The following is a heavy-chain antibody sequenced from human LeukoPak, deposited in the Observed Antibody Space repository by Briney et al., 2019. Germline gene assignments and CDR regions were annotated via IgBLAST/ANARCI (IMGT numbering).Heavy chain of an antibody. J-gene: IGHJ6*02. D-gene: IGHD6-19*01. CDR1: GDSMSSSSYY. CDR3: ARDPKGYSSGWAFYFVGMDV. V-gene: IGHV4-39*07. CDR2: ISYSGNS. Sequence: PSETLSLTCSVSGDSMSSSSYYWGWIRQPPRRGLEWIGTISYSGNSDYNPSLKSRVTISVDTSKNQFSLKLSSVTAADTAVYYCARDPKGYSSGWAFYFVGMDVWGQGTTVTVSS.